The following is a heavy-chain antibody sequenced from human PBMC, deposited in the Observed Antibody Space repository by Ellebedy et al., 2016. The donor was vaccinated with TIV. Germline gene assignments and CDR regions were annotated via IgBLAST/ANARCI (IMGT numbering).Heavy chain of an antibody. V-gene: IGHV3-23*01. CDR3: AKDRSGIYPRDALDI. CDR2: ISGTGVGT. D-gene: IGHD3-3*01. Sequence: LSLTCEASGLSFRNYALSWVRQSPGKGLEWVSGISGTGVGTYYADSVKGRFTISRDNFKNMLYLQMTSLRAEDTAVYFCAKDRSGIYPRDALDIWGQGTKVTVSS. J-gene: IGHJ3*02. CDR1: GLSFRNYA.